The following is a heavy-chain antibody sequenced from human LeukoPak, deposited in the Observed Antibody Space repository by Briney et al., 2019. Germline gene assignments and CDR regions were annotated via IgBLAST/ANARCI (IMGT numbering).Heavy chain of an antibody. CDR1: GYTLTELS. J-gene: IGHJ4*02. D-gene: IGHD3-3*01. CDR2: FDPEDGET. Sequence: ASAKVSCKVSGYTLTELSMHWVRQAPGKGLEWMGGFDPEDGETIYAQKFQGRVTMTEDTSTDTAYMELSSLRSEDTAVYYCATETLLHRNFDYWGQGTLVTVSS. V-gene: IGHV1-24*01. CDR3: ATETLLHRNFDY.